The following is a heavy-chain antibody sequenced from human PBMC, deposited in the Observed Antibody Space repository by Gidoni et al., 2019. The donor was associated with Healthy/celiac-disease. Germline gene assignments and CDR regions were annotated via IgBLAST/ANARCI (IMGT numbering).Heavy chain of an antibody. Sequence: EVQLLESGGGLVQPGGSLRLSCAASGFHFSRYAMSRVRQAPGKGLEWVSAISGSGGSTYYADSVKGRFTISRDNSKNTLYLQMNSLRAEDTAVYYCAKDPAYDFWSGTFDYWGQGTLVTVSS. CDR2: ISGSGGST. D-gene: IGHD3-3*01. J-gene: IGHJ4*02. CDR3: AKDPAYDFWSGTFDY. V-gene: IGHV3-23*01. CDR1: GFHFSRYA.